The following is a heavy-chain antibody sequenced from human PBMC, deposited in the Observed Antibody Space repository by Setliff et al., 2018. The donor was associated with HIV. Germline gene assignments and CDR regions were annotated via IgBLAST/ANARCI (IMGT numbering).Heavy chain of an antibody. D-gene: IGHD6-13*01. CDR2: IYHSGTT. V-gene: IGHV4-38-2*02. CDR1: GYSMSSGYY. Sequence: SETLSLTCTVSGYSMSSGYYWGWIRQPPGKGLEWIGNIYHSGTTYYNPSLKSRVTISEDTSKNQFSLKLSSVTAADTAVYYCARDRPSIAAAGRAFDYWGQGTLVTVSS. J-gene: IGHJ4*02. CDR3: ARDRPSIAAAGRAFDY.